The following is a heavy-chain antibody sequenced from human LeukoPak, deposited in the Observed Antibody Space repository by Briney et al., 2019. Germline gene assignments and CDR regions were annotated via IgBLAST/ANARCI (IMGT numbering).Heavy chain of an antibody. J-gene: IGHJ4*02. CDR2: IYYTGTT. CDR3: ARFGSLREPILDY. CDR1: GGSLTSYY. D-gene: IGHD3-16*01. Sequence: SETLSLTCTVSGGSLTSYYWSWIRQPPGKGLEWIGCIYYTGTTNYNPSLKSRVTISVDTSKNQFSLKLNSVTAADTAVYYCARFGSLREPILDYWGQGTLVTVSS. V-gene: IGHV4-59*01.